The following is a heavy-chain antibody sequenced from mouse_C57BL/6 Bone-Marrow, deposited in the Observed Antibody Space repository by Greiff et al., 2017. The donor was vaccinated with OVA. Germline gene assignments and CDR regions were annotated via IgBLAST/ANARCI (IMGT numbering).Heavy chain of an antibody. D-gene: IGHD1-1*01. Sequence: VQLQQSGAELVRPGASVKLSCTASGFNIKDYYMHWVKQRPEQGLEWIGRIDPEDGDTEYAPKFQGKATMTADTSSTTAYLQHSILTSEDTAVYYCTTRYGSSWGQGTTLTVSS. CDR2: IDPEDGDT. J-gene: IGHJ2*01. CDR1: GFNIKDYY. V-gene: IGHV14-1*01. CDR3: TTRYGSS.